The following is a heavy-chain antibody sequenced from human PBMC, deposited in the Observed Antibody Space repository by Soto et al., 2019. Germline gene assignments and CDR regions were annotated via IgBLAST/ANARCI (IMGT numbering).Heavy chain of an antibody. CDR1: GYTFTGYY. Sequence: ASVKVSCTASGYTFTGYYMHWVRQAPGQGLEWMGWINPNSGGTNYAQKFQGWVTMTRDTSISTAYMELSRLRSDDTAVYYCARGIAAAAARGMDVWGQGTTVTV. J-gene: IGHJ6*02. V-gene: IGHV1-2*04. CDR2: INPNSGGT. D-gene: IGHD6-13*01. CDR3: ARGIAAAAARGMDV.